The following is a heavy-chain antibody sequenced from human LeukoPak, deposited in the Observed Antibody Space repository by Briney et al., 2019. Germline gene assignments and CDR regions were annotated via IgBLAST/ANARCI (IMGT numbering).Heavy chain of an antibody. Sequence: ASVKVSCKASGYTFTSYGISWVRQAPGQGLEWMGWISAYNGNTNFAQKFQGRVTMTTDTSTSTAYMELRSLRSDDTAVYYCARDGGGGSGSTEKDYWGQGTLVTVSS. CDR3: ARDGGGGSGSTEKDY. V-gene: IGHV1-18*01. D-gene: IGHD3-10*01. CDR2: ISAYNGNT. J-gene: IGHJ4*02. CDR1: GYTFTSYG.